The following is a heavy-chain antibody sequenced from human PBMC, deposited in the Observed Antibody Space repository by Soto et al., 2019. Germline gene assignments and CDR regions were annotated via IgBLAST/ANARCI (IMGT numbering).Heavy chain of an antibody. D-gene: IGHD3-3*01. V-gene: IGHV3-21*01. CDR2: ISSSSSCI. J-gene: IGHJ4*02. CDR3: ARDYDFWSGYYSACFDY. CDR1: GFTFSSYS. Sequence: GGSLRLSCAASGFTFSSYSMNWVRQAPGKGLEWVSSISSSSSCIYYADSVKGRFTISRDNAKNSLYLQMNSLRAEDTAVYYCARDYDFWSGYYSACFDYWGQGTLVTVSS.